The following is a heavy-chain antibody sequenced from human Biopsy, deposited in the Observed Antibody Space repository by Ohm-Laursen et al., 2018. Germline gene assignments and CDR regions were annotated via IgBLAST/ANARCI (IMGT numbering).Heavy chain of an antibody. Sequence: GASVKVSCKVSGYTFTTYGITWVRQVPGQGLEWMGWINPHSGTTKFAQDFQGRVTMTRDTSITTAYMELRRLRSDDTAVYYCAKGQDLRGGAEYFQHWGQGALVTVSS. V-gene: IGHV1-2*02. CDR3: AKGQDLRGGAEYFQH. CDR1: GYTFTTYG. J-gene: IGHJ1*01. CDR2: INPHSGTT. D-gene: IGHD2-15*01.